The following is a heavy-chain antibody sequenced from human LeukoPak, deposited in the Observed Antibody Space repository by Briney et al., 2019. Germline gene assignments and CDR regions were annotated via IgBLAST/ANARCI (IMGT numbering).Heavy chain of an antibody. CDR3: ASKGYCSGGSCPYYYYYYMDV. CDR2: IIPIFGTA. J-gene: IGHJ6*03. V-gene: IGHV1-69*05. CDR1: GGTFSGYA. Sequence: ASVKVSCKASGGTFSGYAISWVRQAPGQGLEWMGGIIPIFGTANYAQKFQGRVTITTDESTSTAYMELSSLRSEDTAVYYCASKGYCSGGSCPYYYYYYMDVWGKGTTVTVSS. D-gene: IGHD2-15*01.